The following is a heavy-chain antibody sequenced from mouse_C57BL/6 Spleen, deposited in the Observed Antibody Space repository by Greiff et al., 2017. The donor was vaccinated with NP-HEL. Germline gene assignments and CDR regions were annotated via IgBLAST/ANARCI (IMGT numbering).Heavy chain of an antibody. CDR1: GFTFSSYG. D-gene: IGHD2-1*01. CDR3: ASGDYGIYGWYFDV. Sequence: EVMLVESGGDLVKPGGSLKLSCAASGFTFSSYGMSWVRQTPDKRLEWVATISSGGSYTYYPDSVQGRFTITRDNASSTLYLQMSSLKSEDTALYYCASGDYGIYGWYFDVWGTGTTVTVSS. CDR2: ISSGGSYT. J-gene: IGHJ1*03. V-gene: IGHV5-6*01.